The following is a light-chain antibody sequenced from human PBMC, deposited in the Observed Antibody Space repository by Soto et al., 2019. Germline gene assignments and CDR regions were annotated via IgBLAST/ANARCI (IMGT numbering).Light chain of an antibody. CDR3: QHYDNWPYA. CDR1: HSVSSN. V-gene: IGKV3-15*01. CDR2: GAS. Sequence: EAVMTQSPATLSVSPGERATLSCRASHSVSSNLAWYQQKPGQAPRPLIYGASTRATGIPARFSGSGSGTEFTLTISSLQSGDFAVYYCQHYDNWPYAFGQGTKLES. J-gene: IGKJ2*01.